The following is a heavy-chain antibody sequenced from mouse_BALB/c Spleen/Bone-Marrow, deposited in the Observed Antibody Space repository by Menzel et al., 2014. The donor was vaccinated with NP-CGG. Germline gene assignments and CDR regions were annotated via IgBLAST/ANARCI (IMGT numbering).Heavy chain of an antibody. J-gene: IGHJ2*01. CDR2: IRNKANGYTT. CDR1: GFTFTDYY. Sequence: EVQGVESGGGLVQPGGSLRLSCATSGFTFTDYYMNWVRQPPGKALEWLGFIRNKANGYTTEYSASVKGRFTISRDNSQSILYLRMNTLRAEDSATYYCARDSRSTVSHFDYWGQGTTPTVSS. CDR3: ARDSRSTVSHFDY. V-gene: IGHV7-3*02. D-gene: IGHD1-1*01.